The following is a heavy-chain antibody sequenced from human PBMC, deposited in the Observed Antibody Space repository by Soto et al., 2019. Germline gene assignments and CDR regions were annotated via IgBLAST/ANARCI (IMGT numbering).Heavy chain of an antibody. J-gene: IGHJ3*02. CDR1: GFTFTNYW. CDR2: LDNPGDGT. Sequence: EVQVVESGGGLVQPGGSLRLSCAASGFTFTNYWMHWVRQVPGEGLVWVSRLDNPGDGTSYADFVKARFTISRDNAKNTLYLQMTSLRVEDTAIYYCGTVFEKWGQGTMVTVSS. CDR3: GTVFEK. V-gene: IGHV3-74*01.